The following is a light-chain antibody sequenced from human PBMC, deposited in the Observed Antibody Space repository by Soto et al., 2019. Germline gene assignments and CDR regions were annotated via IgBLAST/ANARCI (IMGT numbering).Light chain of an antibody. CDR3: SSYAGRNTLV. CDR1: SSDVGGYNY. CDR2: EVS. Sequence: QSALTQPPSASGSPGQSVTISCTGTSSDVGGYNYVSWYQQHPGKVPKLMIYEVSKRPSGVPDCFSGSKSGNTASLTVSGLQAEDEADYYCSSYAGRNTLVFGGGTKVTVL. V-gene: IGLV2-8*01. J-gene: IGLJ2*01.